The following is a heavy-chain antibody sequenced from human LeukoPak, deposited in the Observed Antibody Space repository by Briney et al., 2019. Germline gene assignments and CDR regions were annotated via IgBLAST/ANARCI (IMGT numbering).Heavy chain of an antibody. Sequence: SQTLSLTCTVSGGSTSSGFYYWTWIRQPPGKGLEWIGYIFQSGTTYYNPSLKSRVTISKDRSKNQFSLNLNSVTAADTAVYYCARDEPGSIAVAATSFDAFDIWGQGTMVTVSS. CDR3: ARDEPGSIAVAATSFDAFDI. CDR2: IFQSGTT. J-gene: IGHJ3*02. V-gene: IGHV4-30-2*01. CDR1: GGSTSSGFYY. D-gene: IGHD6-19*01.